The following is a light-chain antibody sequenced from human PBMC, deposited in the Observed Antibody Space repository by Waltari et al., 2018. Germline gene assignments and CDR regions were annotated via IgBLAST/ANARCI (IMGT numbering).Light chain of an antibody. J-gene: IGKJ3*01. CDR3: QQYGSSPFT. V-gene: IGKV3-20*01. CDR1: QSVSSSY. Sequence: DMVLTQSPGTLSLSPGERATLSCRASQSVSSSYLAWYQQKPGQAPRLLIYGASSRATGIPDRFSGSGSGTDFTLTISRLEPEDFAVYYCQQYGSSPFTFGPGTKVDIK. CDR2: GAS.